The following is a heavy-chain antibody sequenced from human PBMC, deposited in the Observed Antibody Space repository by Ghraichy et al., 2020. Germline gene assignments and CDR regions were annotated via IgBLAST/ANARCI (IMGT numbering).Heavy chain of an antibody. CDR3: AKIAVTGLWYFDL. D-gene: IGHD6-19*01. Sequence: GGSLRLSCAASGFTFSSHGMSWVRQAPGKGPEWVSSISGSGGSTFYADSMKGRFTISRDNSNNNLYLQMNSLRAEDTAVYYCAKIAVTGLWYFDLWGRGTLVTVSS. CDR2: ISGSGGST. V-gene: IGHV3-23*01. CDR1: GFTFSSHG. J-gene: IGHJ2*01.